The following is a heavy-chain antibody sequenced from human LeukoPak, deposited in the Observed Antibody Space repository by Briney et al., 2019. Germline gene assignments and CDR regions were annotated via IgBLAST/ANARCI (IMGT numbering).Heavy chain of an antibody. J-gene: IGHJ4*02. D-gene: IGHD3-22*01. CDR3: ARDWYYYDSSGYGIHY. CDR1: GFTFSSYW. V-gene: IGHV3-7*01. CDR2: IKQDGSEK. Sequence: GGSLRLSCAASGFTFSSYWMSWVRQAPGKGLEWVANIKQDGSEKYYVDSVKGRFTISRDNAKNSLYLQMNSLRAKDTAVYYCARDWYYYDSSGYGIHYWGQGTLVTVSS.